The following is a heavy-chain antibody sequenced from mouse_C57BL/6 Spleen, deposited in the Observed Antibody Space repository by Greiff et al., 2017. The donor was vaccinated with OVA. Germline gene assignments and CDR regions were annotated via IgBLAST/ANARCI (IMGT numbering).Heavy chain of an antibody. CDR3: ARGGLRRYFDV. Sequence: EVKLMESGGGLVKPGGSLKLSCAASGFTFSDYGMHWVRQAPEKGLEWVAYISSGSSTIYYADTVKGRFTISRENAKNTLFLQMTSLRSEDTAMYYCARGGLRRYFDVWGTGTTVTVSS. CDR1: GFTFSDYG. V-gene: IGHV5-17*01. CDR2: ISSGSSTI. D-gene: IGHD2-4*01. J-gene: IGHJ1*03.